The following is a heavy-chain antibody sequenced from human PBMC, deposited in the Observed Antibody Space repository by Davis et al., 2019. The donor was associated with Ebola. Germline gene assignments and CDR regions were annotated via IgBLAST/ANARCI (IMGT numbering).Heavy chain of an antibody. CDR2: IRSKANNYAT. D-gene: IGHD5-24*01. CDR1: GFTFSDSA. CDR3: TSRGDGYRFFDY. V-gene: IGHV3-73*01. J-gene: IGHJ4*02. Sequence: GGSLRLSCAASGFTFSDSAMHWVRQAPGKGLEWVGRIRSKANNYATIYTASVNGRFIISRDDSRNTAYLQMNSLKTEDTAVYYCTSRGDGYRFFDYWGQGTLVTVSS.